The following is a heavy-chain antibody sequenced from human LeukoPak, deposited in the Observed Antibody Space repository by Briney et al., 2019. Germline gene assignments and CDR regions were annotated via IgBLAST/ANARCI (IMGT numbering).Heavy chain of an antibody. Sequence: PGGSLRLSCVASGLTFSNCELNWVRQAPGKGLEWVSAISGSGGSTYYADSVKGRLTISRDNSKNTLYLQMNSLRAEDTAVYYCASETGYFDWLVSPLYYYYGMDVWGKGTTVTVSS. CDR2: ISGSGGST. V-gene: IGHV3-23*01. D-gene: IGHD3-9*01. CDR3: ASETGYFDWLVSPLYYYYGMDV. CDR1: GLTFSNCE. J-gene: IGHJ6*04.